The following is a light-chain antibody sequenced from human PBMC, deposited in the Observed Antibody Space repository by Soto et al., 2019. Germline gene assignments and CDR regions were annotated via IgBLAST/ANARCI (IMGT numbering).Light chain of an antibody. V-gene: IGKV4-1*01. J-gene: IGKJ2*01. CDR2: WAS. Sequence: DIVMTQSPDSLALSLGEGATINCKSSQSVLYTSNNKNCLAWYQQKPGQPPKLLIYWASTRESGVPDRFSGSGSGTDFTLTIGSLQAGDVAVYYCQQYYSTPRTFGQGTKLEIK. CDR1: QSVLYTSNNKNC. CDR3: QQYYSTPRT.